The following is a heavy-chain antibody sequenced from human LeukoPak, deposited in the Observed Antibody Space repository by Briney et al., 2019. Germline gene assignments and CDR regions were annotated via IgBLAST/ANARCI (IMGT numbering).Heavy chain of an antibody. D-gene: IGHD5-18*01. J-gene: IGHJ4*02. Sequence: ASVKLACKASGYTFTGYYMHWVRQAPGQGLEWMGWINPNTGGTNYAQKFQGRVTMTRDTSITTAYMELSSLRSDDTAVYYCAGTDTAMVTVGYWGQGTLVTVSS. CDR2: INPNTGGT. CDR3: AGTDTAMVTVGY. V-gene: IGHV1-2*02. CDR1: GYTFTGYY.